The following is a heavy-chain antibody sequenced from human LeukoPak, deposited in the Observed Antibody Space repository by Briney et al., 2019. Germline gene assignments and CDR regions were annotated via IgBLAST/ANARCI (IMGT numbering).Heavy chain of an antibody. D-gene: IGHD3-22*01. V-gene: IGHV3-23*01. CDR3: AKRGVVIRVILVGFHKEAYYFDS. Sequence: PGGSLRLSCAVSGITLSNYAMSWVRQAPGKGLEWVAGISGSGGGTHYADSVKGRFTISRHNPKNTLYLQMNNLRAGDTAVYFCAKRGVVIRVILVGFHKEAYYFDSWGQGALVTVSS. CDR2: ISGSGGGT. J-gene: IGHJ4*02. CDR1: GITLSNYA.